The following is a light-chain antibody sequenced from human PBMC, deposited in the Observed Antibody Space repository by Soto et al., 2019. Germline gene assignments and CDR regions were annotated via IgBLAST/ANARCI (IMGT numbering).Light chain of an antibody. V-gene: IGLV1-40*01. Sequence: QSVLTQPPSVSGAPGQRVTISCTGSSSTIGAGYYVHWYQQLPGTAPKLLIYGNSNRPSGVPDRFSGSKSGTSASLAITGLQAEDGADYYCKSYYSSLSGWVFGGGTKVT. CDR3: KSYYSSLSGWV. J-gene: IGLJ3*02. CDR2: GNS. CDR1: SSTIGAGYY.